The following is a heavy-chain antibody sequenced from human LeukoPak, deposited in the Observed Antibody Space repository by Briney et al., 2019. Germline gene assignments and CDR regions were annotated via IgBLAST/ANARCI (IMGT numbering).Heavy chain of an antibody. J-gene: IGHJ4*02. D-gene: IGHD1-26*01. Sequence: GGSLRLSCAASGFSVSSYAMSWVRQTPGKGLEWVSVISGRDASTYYADSVKGRFTISRDNSKNTLYLQMNSLRAEDTAVYYCARGPNTGSYLGGQGTLVTVSS. CDR1: GFSVSSYA. V-gene: IGHV3-23*01. CDR3: ARGPNTGSYL. CDR2: ISGRDAST.